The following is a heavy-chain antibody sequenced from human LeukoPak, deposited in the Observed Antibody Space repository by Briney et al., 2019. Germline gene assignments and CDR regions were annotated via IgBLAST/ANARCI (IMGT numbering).Heavy chain of an antibody. J-gene: IGHJ4*02. D-gene: IGHD3-10*01. Sequence: PGGSLRLSCAASGFTFSGYWMSWGREAPGKGLEWVYNRKQDGSEKYYVDSVKGRFTISRDNAKNSLSLQMNSLRAEDTAVYYCAREEGFYGSGSFDYWGQGTLVTVSS. CDR1: GFTFSGYW. V-gene: IGHV3-7*01. CDR2: RKQDGSEK. CDR3: AREEGFYGSGSFDY.